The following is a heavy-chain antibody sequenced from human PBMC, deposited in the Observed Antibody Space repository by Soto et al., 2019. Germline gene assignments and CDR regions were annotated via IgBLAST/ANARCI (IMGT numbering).Heavy chain of an antibody. Sequence: QVQLVQSGAEVKKPGSSVKVSCKASGGTFSSYAISWVRQAPGQGLEWMGGIIPIFGTANYAQKFQGRVTITAEKSTSATYTELSSLRSEDTAVYYCARSLSDIVVVTATLSHYYYGMDVWGQGTTVTVSS. CDR2: IIPIFGTA. CDR3: ARSLSDIVVVTATLSHYYYGMDV. D-gene: IGHD2-21*02. V-gene: IGHV1-69*06. CDR1: GGTFSSYA. J-gene: IGHJ6*02.